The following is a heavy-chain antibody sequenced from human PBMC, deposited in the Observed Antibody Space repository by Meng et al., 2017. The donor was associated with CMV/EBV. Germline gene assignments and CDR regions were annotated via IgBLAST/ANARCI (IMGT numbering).Heavy chain of an antibody. Sequence: SETLSLTCTVSGGSISGYYWSWIRQPPGKGLEWIGYIYYSGSTNYNPSLKSRVTISVDTSKNQFSLKLSSVTAADTAVYYCARAPIYCSSTSCYGEGGMDVWGQGTTVTVSS. V-gene: IGHV4-59*12. D-gene: IGHD2-2*01. CDR1: GGSISGYY. J-gene: IGHJ6*02. CDR2: IYYSGST. CDR3: ARAPIYCSSTSCYGEGGMDV.